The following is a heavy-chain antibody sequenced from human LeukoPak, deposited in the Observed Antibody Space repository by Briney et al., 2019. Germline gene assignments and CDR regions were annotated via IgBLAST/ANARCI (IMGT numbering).Heavy chain of an antibody. Sequence: GGSLRLSCAASGFTFSIYWMHWVRQAPGKGPVWVSRMNSDGSSTGYADSVKGRFTISRDNAKNTLYLQMKSLRAEDTAVYYCAREVYAGGQYYFDYWGQGTLVTVSS. CDR3: AREVYAGGQYYFDY. CDR1: GFTFSIYW. CDR2: MNSDGSST. J-gene: IGHJ4*02. D-gene: IGHD5/OR15-5a*01. V-gene: IGHV3-74*01.